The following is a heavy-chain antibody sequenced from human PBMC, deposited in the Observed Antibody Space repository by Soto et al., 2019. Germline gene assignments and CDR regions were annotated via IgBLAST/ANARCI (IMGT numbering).Heavy chain of an antibody. CDR1: GGSFSGYY. V-gene: IGHV4-34*01. CDR2: INHSGST. D-gene: IGHD3-10*01. J-gene: IGHJ4*02. Sequence: SETLSLTCAVYGGSFSGYYWSWIRQPPGKGLEWIGEINHSGSTNYNPSLKSRVTISVDTSKNQFSLKLSSVTAADTAVYYCARGRRRIGSGSYYPLWGQGTLVTVSS. CDR3: ARGRRRIGSGSYYPL.